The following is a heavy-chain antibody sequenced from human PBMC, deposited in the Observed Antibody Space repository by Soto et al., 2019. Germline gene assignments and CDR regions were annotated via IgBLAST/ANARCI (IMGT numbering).Heavy chain of an antibody. CDR3: AKDAPYGTMVTRGWYFAL. CDR1: GFTFSSYA. CDR2: ITGSGGST. Sequence: HPGGSLRLSCAASGFTFSSYAMSWVRQAPGKGLEWVAAITGSGGSTYYADSVKGRFTISRDNSRNTLYLQMRSLRVEDTAVYYCAKDAPYGTMVTRGWYFALWGRGTLVTVSS. D-gene: IGHD5-18*01. V-gene: IGHV3-23*01. J-gene: IGHJ2*01.